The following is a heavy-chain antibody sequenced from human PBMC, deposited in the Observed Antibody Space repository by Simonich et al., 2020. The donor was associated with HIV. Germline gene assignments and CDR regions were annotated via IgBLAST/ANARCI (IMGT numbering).Heavy chain of an antibody. J-gene: IGHJ4*02. CDR2: IRSRGGST. CDR3: AKDRYYNFWSGYYDY. CDR1: GVTFSSYA. D-gene: IGHD3-3*01. Sequence: EVQLLESGGGLVQPGGSLRLACAASGVTFSSYAMSWVRQAPGKGLWWVSAIRSRGGSTYYADSVKGRFTISRDNSKNTLYLQMNSLRAEDTAVYYCAKDRYYNFWSGYYDYWGQGTLVTVSS. V-gene: IGHV3-23*01.